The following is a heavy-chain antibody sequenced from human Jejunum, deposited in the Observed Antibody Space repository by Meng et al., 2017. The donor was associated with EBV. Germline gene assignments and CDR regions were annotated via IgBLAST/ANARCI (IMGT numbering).Heavy chain of an antibody. CDR1: GDLITGSDDY. V-gene: IGHV4-39*07. Sequence: QELVPGLWRASGTLALTGPVSGDLITGSDDYWGGIRQPPGKGLNWVGTIYYSGSTYYNPSLKSRVTISLDTSKSQFSLKLTSVTAADTALYYCATDTPSERSGRFHYWGQGTLVTVSS. J-gene: IGHJ4*02. D-gene: IGHD3-3*01. CDR2: IYYSGST. CDR3: ATDTPSERSGRFHY.